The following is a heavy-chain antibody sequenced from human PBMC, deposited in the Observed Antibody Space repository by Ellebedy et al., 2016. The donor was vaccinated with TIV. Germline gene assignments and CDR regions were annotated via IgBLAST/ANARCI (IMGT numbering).Heavy chain of an antibody. Sequence: SETLSLXCTVSAGSISSSSSYWGWIRQPPGKGLEWIGSIYYSGSTYYNPSLKSRVTISVDTSKNQFSLKLSSVTAADTAVYYCAAIQGGADYWGQGTLVTVSS. CDR3: AAIQGGADY. CDR2: IYYSGST. D-gene: IGHD3-16*01. V-gene: IGHV4-39*01. J-gene: IGHJ4*02. CDR1: AGSISSSSSY.